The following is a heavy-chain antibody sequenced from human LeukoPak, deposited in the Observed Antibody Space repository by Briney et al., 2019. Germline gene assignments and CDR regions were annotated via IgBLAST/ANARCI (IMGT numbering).Heavy chain of an antibody. CDR1: GYTFTSYG. J-gene: IGHJ3*02. V-gene: IGHV1-18*01. Sequence: ASVKVSCKASGYTFTSYGISWVRQAPGQGLEWMGWISAYNGNTNYAQKLQGRVTMTTDTSTSTAYMELRSLRSDDTAVYYCARDPKLYGSGNSDAFDIWGQGTMVTVSS. CDR2: ISAYNGNT. D-gene: IGHD3-10*01. CDR3: ARDPKLYGSGNSDAFDI.